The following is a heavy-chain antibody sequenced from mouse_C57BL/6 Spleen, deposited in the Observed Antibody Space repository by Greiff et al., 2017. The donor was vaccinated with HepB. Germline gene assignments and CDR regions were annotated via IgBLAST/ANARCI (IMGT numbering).Heavy chain of an antibody. CDR1: GFTFSSYA. J-gene: IGHJ3*01. Sequence: EVNVVESGGGLVKPGGSLKLSCAASGFTFSSYAMSWVRQTPEKRLEWVATISDGGSYTYYPDKVKGRFTISRDSAKTNLFLQMSHLKSEDTAMYYCARGYDYDWFAYWGQGTLVTVSA. CDR3: ARGYDYDWFAY. D-gene: IGHD2-4*01. CDR2: ISDGGSYT. V-gene: IGHV5-4*03.